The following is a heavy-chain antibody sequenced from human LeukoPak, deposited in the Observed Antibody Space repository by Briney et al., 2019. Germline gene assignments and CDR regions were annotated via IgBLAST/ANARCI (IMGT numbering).Heavy chain of an antibody. J-gene: IGHJ4*02. V-gene: IGHV5-51*01. CDR3: ARQPTDTALGSSDY. D-gene: IGHD5-18*01. Sequence: GGSLKISFKGSGYRFTSYWIGWVRPMPGKGLEWMGIIYPGDSDTKYSPSFQGQVTISADKSISTAYLQWSSLKASDTAMYYCARQPTDTALGSSDYWGQGTLVTVSS. CDR1: GYRFTSYW. CDR2: IYPGDSDT.